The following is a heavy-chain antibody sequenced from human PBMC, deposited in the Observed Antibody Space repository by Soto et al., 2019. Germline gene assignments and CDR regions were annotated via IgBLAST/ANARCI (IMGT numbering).Heavy chain of an antibody. V-gene: IGHV3-48*01. J-gene: IGHJ4*02. Sequence: GGSLRLSCAASGFTLSSYSMNWVRQPPGKGLEWVSYVSSTSSTIYYADSVKGRFTISRDNAKNSLYLQMNSLRAEDTALYYCARIAVAGSFDYWGQGTLVTVSS. CDR1: GFTLSSYS. D-gene: IGHD6-19*01. CDR2: VSSTSSTI. CDR3: ARIAVAGSFDY.